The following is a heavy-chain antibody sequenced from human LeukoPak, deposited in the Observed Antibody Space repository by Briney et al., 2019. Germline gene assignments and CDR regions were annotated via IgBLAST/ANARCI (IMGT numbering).Heavy chain of an antibody. D-gene: IGHD5-18*01. J-gene: IGHJ4*02. V-gene: IGHV4-34*01. CDR3: ARARGVVDTATD. CDR1: GGSFSGYY. Sequence: SETLSLTCAVYGGSFSGYYWSWIRQPPGKGLEWIGEINHSGSTNYNPSLKSRVTISVDTSKNQFSLKLSSVTAADTAVYYCARARGVVDTATDWGQGTLVTVSS. CDR2: INHSGST.